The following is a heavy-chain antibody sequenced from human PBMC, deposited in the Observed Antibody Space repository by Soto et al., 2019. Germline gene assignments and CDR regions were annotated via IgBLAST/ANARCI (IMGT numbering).Heavy chain of an antibody. D-gene: IGHD6-13*01. CDR2: IKSKTDGGTT. CDR3: TTEGSSWSRLNDYYYYYGMDV. V-gene: IGHV3-15*07. J-gene: IGHJ6*02. CDR1: GFTFSNAW. Sequence: SLRLSCAASGFTFSNAWMNWVRQAPGKGLEWVGRIKSKTDGGTTDYAAPVKGRFTISRDDSKNTLYLQMNSLKTEDTAVYYCTTEGSSWSRLNDYYYYYGMDVWGQGTTVTVSS.